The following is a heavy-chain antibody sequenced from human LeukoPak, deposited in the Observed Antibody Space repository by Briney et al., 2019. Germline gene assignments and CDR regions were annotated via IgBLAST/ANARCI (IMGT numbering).Heavy chain of an antibody. J-gene: IGHJ6*02. V-gene: IGHV3-53*04. Sequence: GGSLRLSCAASGFTVSSNYMSWVRQAPGKGLEWVSVIYSGGSTYYADSVKGRFTISRHNSKNTLYLQMNSLRAEDTAVYYCATLSGSTYYYGMDVWGQGTTVTVSS. CDR3: ATLSGSTYYYGMDV. CDR2: IYSGGST. D-gene: IGHD3-22*01. CDR1: GFTVSSNY.